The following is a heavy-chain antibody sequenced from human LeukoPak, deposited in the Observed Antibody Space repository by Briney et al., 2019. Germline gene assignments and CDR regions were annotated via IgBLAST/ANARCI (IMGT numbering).Heavy chain of an antibody. CDR3: AKDIARAPYKSGSYFDY. Sequence: GGSLRLSCAASGFTFSSYAMSWVRQAPGKGLEWVSAISGSGGSTYYADSVKGRFTISRDNSKNTLYLQMNSLRAEDTAVYYCAKDIARAPYKSGSYFDYWGQGTLVTVSS. CDR1: GFTFSSYA. J-gene: IGHJ4*02. CDR2: ISGSGGST. D-gene: IGHD1-1*01. V-gene: IGHV3-23*01.